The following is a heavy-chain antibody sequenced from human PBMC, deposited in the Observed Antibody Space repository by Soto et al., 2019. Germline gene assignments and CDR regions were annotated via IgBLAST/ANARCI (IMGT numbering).Heavy chain of an antibody. J-gene: IGHJ6*02. CDR2: ISGSVGST. CDR3: AKDHYYDSSGYFYYYYGMDV. CDR1: GFTFSSYA. D-gene: IGHD3-22*01. V-gene: IGHV3-23*01. Sequence: PGGSLRLSCAASGFTFSSYAMSWFRQAPGKGVEWVSSISGSVGSTYYADSVKGRFTISRDNPNNTLYLQMNSLRAEDTAVYYCAKDHYYDSSGYFYYYYGMDVWGQGTTVTVSS.